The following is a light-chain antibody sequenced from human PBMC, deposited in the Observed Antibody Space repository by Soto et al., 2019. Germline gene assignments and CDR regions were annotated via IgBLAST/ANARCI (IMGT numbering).Light chain of an antibody. Sequence: QSVLTQPASVSGSPGQSITISCTGTSSDVGAYNYVSWYQQHPGKAPKLMIYDVSRRPSGVSHRFSGSKSGNTASLTISGLQAEDEADYYCGSYTTSSNYVFGTGTKVTVL. CDR2: DVS. CDR1: SSDVGAYNY. CDR3: GSYTTSSNYV. V-gene: IGLV2-14*01. J-gene: IGLJ1*01.